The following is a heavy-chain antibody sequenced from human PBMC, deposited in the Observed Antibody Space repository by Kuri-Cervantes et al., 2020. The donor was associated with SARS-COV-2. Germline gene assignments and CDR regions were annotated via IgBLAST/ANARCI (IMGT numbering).Heavy chain of an antibody. CDR1: GYTLTELS. Sequence: ASVKVSCMVSGYTLTELSMHWVRQAPGKGLEWMGGFDPEDGETIYAQKFQGRVTMTEDTSTDTAYMELSSLRSEDTAVYYCATGDQLLVGWFDPWGQGTLVTVSS. D-gene: IGHD2-2*01. J-gene: IGHJ5*02. CDR2: FDPEDGET. CDR3: ATGDQLLVGWFDP. V-gene: IGHV1-24*01.